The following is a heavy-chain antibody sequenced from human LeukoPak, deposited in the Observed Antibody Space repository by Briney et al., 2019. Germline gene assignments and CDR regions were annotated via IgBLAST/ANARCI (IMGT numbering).Heavy chain of an antibody. V-gene: IGHV1-2*02. CDR3: ARDETMVRGATDY. CDR1: GYTFTGYY. J-gene: IGHJ4*02. D-gene: IGHD3-10*01. Sequence: ASVKVSCKASGYTFTGYYMHWVRQAPGQGLEWMGWINPNSGGTNYAQKFQGRVTMTRNTSISTAYMELSSLRSEDTAVYYCARDETMVRGATDYWGQGTLVTVSS. CDR2: INPNSGGT.